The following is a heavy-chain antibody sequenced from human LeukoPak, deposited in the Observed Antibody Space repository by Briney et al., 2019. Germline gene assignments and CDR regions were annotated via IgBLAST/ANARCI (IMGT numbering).Heavy chain of an antibody. V-gene: IGHV4-31*03. D-gene: IGHD3-3*01. CDR2: IYYSGST. J-gene: IGHJ4*02. CDR1: GGSISSGGYS. Sequence: SETLSLTCTVSGGSISSGGYSWSWIRQHPGKGLEWIGYIYYSGSTYYNPSLKSRVTISVDTSKNQFSLKLSSVTAADTAVYYCARSTYYDFWSGGGGVDYWGQGTLVTVSS. CDR3: ARSTYYDFWSGGGGVDY.